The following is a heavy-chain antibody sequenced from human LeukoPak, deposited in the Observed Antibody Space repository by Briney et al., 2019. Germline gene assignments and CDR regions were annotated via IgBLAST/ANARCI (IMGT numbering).Heavy chain of an antibody. V-gene: IGHV3-53*01. Sequence: GGSLRLSCAASGFTVSSNYMSWVRQAPGKGLEWVSVIYSGGSTYYADSVKGRFTISRDNSKNTLYLQMNSLRAEDTAVYYCARFNYGDQGNYWGQGTLVTVSS. CDR3: ARFNYGDQGNY. J-gene: IGHJ4*02. D-gene: IGHD4-17*01. CDR1: GFTVSSNY. CDR2: IYSGGST.